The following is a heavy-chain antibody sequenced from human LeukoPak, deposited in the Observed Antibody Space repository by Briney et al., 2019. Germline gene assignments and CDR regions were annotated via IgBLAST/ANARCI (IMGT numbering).Heavy chain of an antibody. J-gene: IGHJ6*04. CDR3: ARDRGMVDV. CDR2: ISSSSSYT. Sequence: GGSLRLSCAASGFTFSSYSMNWVRQAPGEGLEWVSSISSSSSYTYYADSVKGRFTISRDNAKNSLYLQMNSLRAEDTAVYYCARDRGMVDVWGKGTTVTVSS. D-gene: IGHD2-8*01. CDR1: GFTFSSYS. V-gene: IGHV3-21*01.